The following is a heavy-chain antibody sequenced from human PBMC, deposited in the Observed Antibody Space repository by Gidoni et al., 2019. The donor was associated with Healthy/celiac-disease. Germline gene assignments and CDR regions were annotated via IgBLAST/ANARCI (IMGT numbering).Heavy chain of an antibody. J-gene: IGHJ1*01. CDR3: TRSGRGDYPEYFQH. V-gene: IGHV3-49*04. CDR1: GFTFGDYA. D-gene: IGHD4-17*01. CDR2: IRSKAYGGTT. Sequence: EVQLVESGGGLVQPGRSLRLSCTASGFTFGDYAMSWVRQAPGKGLEWVGFIRSKAYGGTTEYAASVKGRFTISRDDSKSIAYLQMNSLKTEDTAVYYCTRSGRGDYPEYFQHWGQGTLVTVSS.